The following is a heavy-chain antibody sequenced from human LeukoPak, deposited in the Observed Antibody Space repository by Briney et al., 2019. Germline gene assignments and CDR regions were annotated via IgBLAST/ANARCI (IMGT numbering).Heavy chain of an antibody. CDR3: ARGPDVDGYIHAPFDS. CDR2: SYSGGST. D-gene: IGHD5-24*01. J-gene: IGHJ4*02. CDR1: GFSLWRHY. Sequence: GRSLRLSCAASGFSLWRHYMNWVRQAPGKGLEWVALSYSGGSTYYADSVKGRFTISRDNSKNMLYLEMNSLRVEDSAVYYCARGPDVDGYIHAPFDSWGQETLVTASS. V-gene: IGHV3-53*01.